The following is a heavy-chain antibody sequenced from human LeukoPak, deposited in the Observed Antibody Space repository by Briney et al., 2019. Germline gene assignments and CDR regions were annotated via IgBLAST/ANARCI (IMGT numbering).Heavy chain of an antibody. V-gene: IGHV4-34*01. Sequence: PSETLSLTCAVYGGSFSDYYWSWIRQPPGKGLEWIGEINHSGSTNYNPSLKSRVTISVDTSRNQFSLNLTSVTAADTAVYYCSRGRIIRTYYYGSGSYRFDYWGQGTLVTVSS. D-gene: IGHD3-10*01. CDR3: SRGRIIRTYYYGSGSYRFDY. CDR1: GGSFSDYY. J-gene: IGHJ4*02. CDR2: INHSGST.